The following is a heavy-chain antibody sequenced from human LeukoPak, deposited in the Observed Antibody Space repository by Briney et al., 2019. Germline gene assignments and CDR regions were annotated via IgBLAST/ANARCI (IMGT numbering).Heavy chain of an antibody. D-gene: IGHD3-22*01. J-gene: IGHJ4*02. V-gene: IGHV3-43*02. CDR1: GFTFDDYA. Sequence: GGSLRLSCAASGFTFDDYAMHWVRQAPGKGLEWVSLISGDGGSTYYADSVKGRFTISRDNSKNSLYLQMNSLRTEDTALYYCAKDMRRGWYYYDSSGYYYDSCFDYWGQGTLVTVSS. CDR3: AKDMRRGWYYYDSSGYYYDSCFDY. CDR2: ISGDGGST.